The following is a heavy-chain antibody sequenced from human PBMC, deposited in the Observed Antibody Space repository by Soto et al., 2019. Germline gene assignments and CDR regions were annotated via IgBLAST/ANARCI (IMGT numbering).Heavy chain of an antibody. V-gene: IGHV4-34*01. CDR1: GGSFSGYY. CDR2: INHSGST. D-gene: IGHD3-22*01. J-gene: IGHJ4*02. Sequence: PSETLSLTCAVYGGSFSGYYWTWIRQPPGTGLEWIGEINHSGSTNYNPSLKSRVTISVDTSKNQFSLKLTSVTAADTAVYYCAKALSTGIDSSGIIDYWGQGTLVTVSS. CDR3: AKALSTGIDSSGIIDY.